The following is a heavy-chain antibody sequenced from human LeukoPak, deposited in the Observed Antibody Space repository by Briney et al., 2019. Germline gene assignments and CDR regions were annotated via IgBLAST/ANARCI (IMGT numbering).Heavy chain of an antibody. CDR3: ATRGWEGRGGGCSPP. CDR2: MNPNSGNT. CDR1: GYTFINYD. Sequence: GASVKVSCKASGYTFINYDINWVRQAPGQGLEWMGWMNPNSGNTGYAQKFQGRVTITRNTSISTAYMELNSLTSEDTAVYFCATRGWEGRGGGCSPPGGQGPL. V-gene: IGHV1-8*03. J-gene: IGHJ4*02. D-gene: IGHD1-26*01.